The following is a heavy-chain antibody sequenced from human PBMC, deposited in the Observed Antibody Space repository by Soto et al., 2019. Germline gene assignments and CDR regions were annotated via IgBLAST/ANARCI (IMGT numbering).Heavy chain of an antibody. CDR1: GFTFSSYW. D-gene: IGHD6-6*01. J-gene: IGHJ4*02. CDR3: ARGAARRDY. V-gene: IGHV3-7*01. Sequence: EVPLVESGGGLVQPGGSLRLSCAASGFTFSSYWMSWVRQAPGKGLEWVANIKQDGSEKYYVDSVKGRFTISRDNAKTSRYLQINSLRAEDTAVYYCARGAARRDYWGQGTPFTVSS. CDR2: IKQDGSEK.